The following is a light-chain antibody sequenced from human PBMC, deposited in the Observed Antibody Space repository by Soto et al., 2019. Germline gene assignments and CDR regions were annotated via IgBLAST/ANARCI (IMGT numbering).Light chain of an antibody. CDR2: AAS. J-gene: IGKJ1*01. CDR1: QSISSY. CDR3: QQRYSTLGET. V-gene: IGKV1-39*01. Sequence: DIQMTQSPSSLSASVGDRVTITCRASQSISSYLNWYQQKPGKAPNLLIYAASSLQSGVPSRFSGSGSGTDFTLTISSLQPEDSATYYCQQRYSTLGETVGQGTKVEIK.